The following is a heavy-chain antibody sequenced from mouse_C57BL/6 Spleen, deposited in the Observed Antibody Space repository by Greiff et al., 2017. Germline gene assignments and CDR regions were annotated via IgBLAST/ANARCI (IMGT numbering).Heavy chain of an antibody. Sequence: VQLQQPGAELVKPGASVKLSCKASGYTFTSYWMHWVKQRPGQGLEWIGMIHPNSGSTNYNEKLKSKATLTVDKSSSTAYMQLSSLTSEDSAVYYCASYGTGTIAYWGQGTLVTVSA. CDR2: IHPNSGST. D-gene: IGHD4-1*01. J-gene: IGHJ3*01. V-gene: IGHV1-64*01. CDR1: GYTFTSYW. CDR3: ASYGTGTIAY.